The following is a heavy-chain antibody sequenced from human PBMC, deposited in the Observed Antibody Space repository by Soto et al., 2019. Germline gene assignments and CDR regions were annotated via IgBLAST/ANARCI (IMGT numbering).Heavy chain of an antibody. CDR1: GGTFSSYA. CDR2: IIPIFGTA. D-gene: IGHD1-1*01. V-gene: IGHV1-69*06. Sequence: ASVKVSCKASGGTFSSYAISWVRQAPGQGLEWMGGIIPIFGTANYAQKFQGRVTITADKSTSTAYMELSSLRSEDTAVYYCARVSSGGPTYYFDYWGQGTLVTVSS. J-gene: IGHJ4*02. CDR3: ARVSSGGPTYYFDY.